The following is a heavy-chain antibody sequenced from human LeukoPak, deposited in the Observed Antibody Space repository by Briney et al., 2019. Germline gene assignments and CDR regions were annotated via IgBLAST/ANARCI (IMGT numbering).Heavy chain of an antibody. CDR2: IKDDGSEQ. D-gene: IGHD3-22*01. CDR3: ARDLLFQSSGYRPFDI. Sequence: PGGSLRLSCVASGFTFSDHWMTWVRQAPQKGLEWMAKIKDDGSEQWIADSVKGRFTISRDNARNSVFLHLNRLRLDDTAVYYCARDLLFQSSGYRPFDIWGRGTRVSVSS. CDR1: GFTFSDHW. J-gene: IGHJ4*02. V-gene: IGHV3-7*01.